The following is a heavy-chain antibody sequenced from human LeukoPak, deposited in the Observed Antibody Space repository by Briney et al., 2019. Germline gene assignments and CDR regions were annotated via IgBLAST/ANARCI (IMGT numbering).Heavy chain of an antibody. CDR3: ARDSSRWSFDY. Sequence: GASVKVSCKASGYTFTSYHMHWVRQAPGQGLEWMGIIYPSGGSTSYAQKFQGRVTMTRGTSTTTVFMELSSLRSEDTAVYYCARDSSRWSFDYWGQGTLVTVSS. D-gene: IGHD6-13*01. CDR1: GYTFTSYH. CDR2: IYPSGGST. J-gene: IGHJ4*02. V-gene: IGHV1-46*01.